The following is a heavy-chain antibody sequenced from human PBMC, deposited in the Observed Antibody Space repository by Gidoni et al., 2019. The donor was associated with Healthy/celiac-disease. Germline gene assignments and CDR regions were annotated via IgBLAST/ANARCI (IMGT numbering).Heavy chain of an antibody. J-gene: IGHJ6*02. CDR3: AKDPEPAAIVPPYYYYGMDV. CDR2: ISGSGGST. D-gene: IGHD2-2*01. CDR1: GFTFSSYA. Sequence: EVQLLESGGGLVQPGGSLRLSCAASGFTFSSYAMSWVRQAPGKGLEWVSAISGSGGSTYYADSVKGRFTISRDNSKNTLYLQMNSLRAEDTAVYYCAKDPEPAAIVPPYYYYGMDVWGQGTTVTVSS. V-gene: IGHV3-23*01.